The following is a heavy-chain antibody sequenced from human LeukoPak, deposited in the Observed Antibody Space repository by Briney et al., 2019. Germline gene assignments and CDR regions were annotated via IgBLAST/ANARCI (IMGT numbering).Heavy chain of an antibody. CDR2: IYTSGST. J-gene: IGHJ6*02. CDR3: AREGIAVAGTTIYYYYYGMDV. V-gene: IGHV4-4*07. D-gene: IGHD6-19*01. CDR1: GGSISSYY. Sequence: KPSETLSLTCTVSGGSISSYYWSWIRQPAGKGLEWIGRIYTSGSTNYNPSLKSRVTMSVDTSKNQFSLKLSSVTAADTAVYYCAREGIAVAGTTIYYYYYGMDVWGQGTTVTVSS.